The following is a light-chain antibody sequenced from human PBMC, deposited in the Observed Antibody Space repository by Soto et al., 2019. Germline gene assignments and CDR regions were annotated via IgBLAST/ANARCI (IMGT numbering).Light chain of an antibody. Sequence: DIQMTQSPSSLSASVGDRVTINCQASQDISSYLNWFQQKPGKAPNLLIFDASKLQTGVPSRFSGSGSGTDFTFTISGLQPEDIATYYCQQYDNLLAPTFGGGTRVDI. CDR3: QQYDNLLAPT. J-gene: IGKJ4*01. V-gene: IGKV1-33*01. CDR1: QDISSY. CDR2: DAS.